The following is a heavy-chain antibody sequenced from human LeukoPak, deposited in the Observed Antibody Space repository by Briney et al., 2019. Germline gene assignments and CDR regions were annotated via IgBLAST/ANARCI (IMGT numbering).Heavy chain of an antibody. CDR2: IWYNGNNK. CDR1: GFTFSAYA. CDR3: VRGPPSSGWAFDY. V-gene: IGHV3-33*01. D-gene: IGHD6-19*01. J-gene: IGHJ4*02. Sequence: TGGSLRLSCAASGFTFSAYAMHWVRQAPGKGLEWVAMIWYNGNNKHYADSVKGRFTISRDNSKNTLDLQMNSLRVDDTAVYYCVRGPPSSGWAFDYWGQGTLVTVSS.